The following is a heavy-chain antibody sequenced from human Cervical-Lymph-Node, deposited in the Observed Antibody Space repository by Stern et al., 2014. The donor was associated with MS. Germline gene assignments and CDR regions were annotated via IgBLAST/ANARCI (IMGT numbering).Heavy chain of an antibody. J-gene: IGHJ6*02. CDR1: GDTFTNFP. V-gene: IGHV1-69*01. CDR2: IIPIFGTA. Sequence: QVQLVQSGAEVKKPGSSVKVSCKASGDTFTNFPLSWVRQAPGQGLEWMGAIIPIFGTADHAQKFQGRVTITADESTSTAYTELSSLRSEDTAVYYCARLSSFYYFYGMDVWGQGTTVTVSS. CDR3: ARLSSFYYFYGMDV. D-gene: IGHD2-2*01.